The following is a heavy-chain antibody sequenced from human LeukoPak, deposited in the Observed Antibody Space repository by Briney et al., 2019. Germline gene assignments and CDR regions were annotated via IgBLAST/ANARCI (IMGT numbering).Heavy chain of an antibody. Sequence: ASVKVSCKASGYTFTSYDINWVRQATGQGLEWMGWMNPNSGNTGYAQKFQGRVTMTRNTSISTAYMELSSLRSEDTAVYYCARGGYDFWSGSWSKPYYYYMDVWGKGTTVTVPS. CDR2: MNPNSGNT. D-gene: IGHD3-3*01. CDR1: GYTFTSYD. V-gene: IGHV1-8*01. J-gene: IGHJ6*03. CDR3: ARGGYDFWSGSWSKPYYYYMDV.